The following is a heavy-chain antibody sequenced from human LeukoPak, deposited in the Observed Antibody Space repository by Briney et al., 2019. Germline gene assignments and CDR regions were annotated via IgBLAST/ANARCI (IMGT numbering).Heavy chain of an antibody. Sequence: SSVKVXXKASGGTFSSYAISWVRQAPGQGLXXMGGIIPIFGTANYAQKFQGRVTITADESTSTAYMELSSLRSEDTAVYYCARFWAFGEYSSSDYWGQGTLVTVSS. CDR2: IIPIFGTA. V-gene: IGHV1-69*01. CDR1: GGTFSSYA. D-gene: IGHD6-6*01. J-gene: IGHJ4*02. CDR3: ARFWAFGEYSSSDY.